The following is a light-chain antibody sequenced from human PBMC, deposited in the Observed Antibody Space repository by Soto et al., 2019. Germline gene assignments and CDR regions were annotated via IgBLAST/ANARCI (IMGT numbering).Light chain of an antibody. CDR2: GAS. CDR3: QQYGNSPSGR. V-gene: IGKV3-20*01. Sequence: EIVLTQSPGTLSLSPGEGATLSCRASQSFGSTSLAWYQQKPGQSPRLLIYGASSRATGIPDRFSGSGSGTDFTLTISRLEPEDFAVYYCQQYGNSPSGRFGQGTRVEIK. CDR1: QSFGSTS. J-gene: IGKJ1*01.